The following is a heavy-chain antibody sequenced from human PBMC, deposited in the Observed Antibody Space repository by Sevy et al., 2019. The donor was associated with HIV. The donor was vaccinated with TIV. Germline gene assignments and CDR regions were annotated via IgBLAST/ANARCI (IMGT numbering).Heavy chain of an antibody. CDR2: IKQGGNEK. D-gene: IGHD5-18*01. J-gene: IGHJ6*02. CDR3: ARGGPLVDAALIPWGMDV. Sequence: GGYLRLSCAASGFTFSNYWMNWVRQAPGKGLEWVANIKQGGNEKYYVDSVKARFTLSRDNAKNSVSLQMNSLRAEDTAVYYCARGGPLVDAALIPWGMDVWGQGTTVTVSS. V-gene: IGHV3-7*01. CDR1: GFTFSNYW.